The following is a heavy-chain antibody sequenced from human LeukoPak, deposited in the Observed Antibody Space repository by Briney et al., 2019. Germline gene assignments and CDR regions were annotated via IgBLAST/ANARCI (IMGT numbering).Heavy chain of an antibody. CDR1: GFTFSSYA. J-gene: IGHJ4*02. Sequence: PGGSLRLSCAASGFTFSSYAMHWVRQAPGKGLEWVAVISYDGSNKYYADSVKGRFTISRDNSKNTLYLQMNSLRAEDTAVYYCARAGTVTTGDYWGQGTLVTVSS. D-gene: IGHD4-17*01. CDR2: ISYDGSNK. V-gene: IGHV3-30-3*01. CDR3: ARAGTVTTGDY.